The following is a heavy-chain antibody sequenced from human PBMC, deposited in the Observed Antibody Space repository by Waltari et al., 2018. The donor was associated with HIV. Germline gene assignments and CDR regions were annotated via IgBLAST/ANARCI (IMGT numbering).Heavy chain of an antibody. CDR1: GFTVSCNY. J-gene: IGHJ5*02. V-gene: IGHV3-53*02. Sequence: EVQLVETGGGLIQPGGSLRLSCAASGFTVSCNYMTRVRQAPGKGLGCVSFIYSGGSTYYADSVKGRFTISRDNSKNTLYLQMNSLRAEDTAVYYCARGVGYSYGWVWFDPWGQGTLVTVSS. D-gene: IGHD5-18*01. CDR2: IYSGGST. CDR3: ARGVGYSYGWVWFDP.